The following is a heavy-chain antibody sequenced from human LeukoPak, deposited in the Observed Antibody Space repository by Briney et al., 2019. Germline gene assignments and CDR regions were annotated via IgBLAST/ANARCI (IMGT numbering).Heavy chain of an antibody. J-gene: IGHJ6*03. CDR2: ISSSGSTI. V-gene: IGHV3-21*04. CDR1: RFTFSSYS. D-gene: IGHD6-19*01. CDR3: ARVAKGYSSGWSYYYYYMDV. Sequence: GGSLRLSCAASRFTFSSYSMNWVRQAPGKGLEWVSSISSSGSTIYYADSVKGRFTISRDNAKNSLYLQMNSLRAEDTAVYYCARVAKGYSSGWSYYYYYMDVWGKGTTVTISS.